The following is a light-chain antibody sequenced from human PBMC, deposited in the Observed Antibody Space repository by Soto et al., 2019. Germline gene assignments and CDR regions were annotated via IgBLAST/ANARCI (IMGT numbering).Light chain of an antibody. J-gene: IGKJ1*01. Sequence: DIQMTQSPSSLSASVGDRDTITCRASQSISSYLNWYQQKPGKAPKLLIYAASSLQSGVPSRFSGSVSGTDFTLTINSLQPEDFATYYCQQSYSTPRTFGQGPKVDIK. CDR1: QSISSY. CDR2: AAS. V-gene: IGKV1-39*01. CDR3: QQSYSTPRT.